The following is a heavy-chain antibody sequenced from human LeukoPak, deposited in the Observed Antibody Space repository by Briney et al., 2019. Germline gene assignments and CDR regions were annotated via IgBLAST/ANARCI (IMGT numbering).Heavy chain of an antibody. J-gene: IGHJ3*02. D-gene: IGHD3-22*01. CDR3: ARDRYYDDTTGYPDAFDI. CDR2: IIPIFGTG. Sequence: SVKVSCKASGGTFSSYSISWVRQAPGQGLEWMGGIIPIFGTGKYAQKFQGRVTITADKSTSTAYMELSSLRSEDTAVYYCARDRYYDDTTGYPDAFDIWGQGTMVIVSS. V-gene: IGHV1-69*06. CDR1: GGTFSSYS.